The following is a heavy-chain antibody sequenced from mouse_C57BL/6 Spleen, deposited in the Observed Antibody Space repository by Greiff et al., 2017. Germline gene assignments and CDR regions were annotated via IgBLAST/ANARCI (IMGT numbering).Heavy chain of an antibody. CDR2: ISSGGDYI. CDR3: TRVKLGRNYAMDY. V-gene: IGHV5-9-1*02. D-gene: IGHD4-1*01. CDR1: GFTFSSYA. Sequence: EVMLVESGEGLVKPGGSLKLSCAASGFTFSSYAMSWVRQTPEKRLEWVAYISSGGDYIYYADTVKGRFTISRDNARNTLYLQMSSLKAEDTAMYYCTRVKLGRNYAMDYWGQGTSVTVSS. J-gene: IGHJ4*01.